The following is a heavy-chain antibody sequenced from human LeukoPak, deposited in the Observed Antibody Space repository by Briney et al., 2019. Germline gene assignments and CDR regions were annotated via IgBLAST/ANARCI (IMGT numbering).Heavy chain of an antibody. D-gene: IGHD4-23*01. CDR3: ARSLGGNQVN. Sequence: PGGSLRLSCAASGFAFDKYWVSWVRQTPGKGLAWAANMNQDGSETYYVDSVKGRFTISRDNAKSSLFLQMNSLRAEDTAVYYCARSLGGNQVNWGQGTLVSV. CDR1: GFAFDKYW. CDR2: MNQDGSET. J-gene: IGHJ4*02. V-gene: IGHV3-7*01.